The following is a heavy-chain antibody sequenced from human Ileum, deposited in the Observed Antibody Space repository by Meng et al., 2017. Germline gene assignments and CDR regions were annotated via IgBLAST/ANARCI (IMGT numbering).Heavy chain of an antibody. D-gene: IGHD1/OR15-1a*01. CDR2: ISHSGST. V-gene: IGHV4-38-2*02. J-gene: IGHJ1*01. Sequence: GSLRLSCAVSGSSISSGYYWGWIRQPPGQGLEWIGSISHSGSTYYNPSLTSRVTISIHTSKNQYSLRLTSVTAADSAGYYCARDGENNPGQDFQHWGQGTLVTVSS. CDR1: GSSISSGYY. CDR3: ARDGENNPGQDFQH.